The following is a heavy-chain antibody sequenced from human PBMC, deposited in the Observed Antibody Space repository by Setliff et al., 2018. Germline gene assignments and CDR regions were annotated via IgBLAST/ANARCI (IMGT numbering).Heavy chain of an antibody. Sequence: LGESLKISCKGSGYSFTSYWIGWVRQMPGKGLEWMGIIYPGDSDTRYSPSFQGQVTISAGKSISTAYLQWSSLRASDTAIYYCARHPYYYGSGTYLDNNNRWFDPWGQGTLVTVSS. V-gene: IGHV5-51*01. CDR2: IYPGDSDT. CDR1: GYSFTSYW. D-gene: IGHD3-10*01. CDR3: ARHPYYYGSGTYLDNNNRWFDP. J-gene: IGHJ5*02.